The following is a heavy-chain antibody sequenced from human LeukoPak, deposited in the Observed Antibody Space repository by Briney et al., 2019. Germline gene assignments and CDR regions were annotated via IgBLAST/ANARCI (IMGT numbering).Heavy chain of an antibody. CDR1: GGSISSGSYY. Sequence: PAETLSLTCTVSGGSISSGSYYWSWLRQPPGKGLEWSRRIYTSGSTNYNPSLKSRVTISVDTSKNQFSLKLSSVTAADTAVYYCAREGSIAAAGNDYYYYYYMDVWGKGTTVTISS. CDR2: IYTSGST. J-gene: IGHJ6*03. V-gene: IGHV4-61*02. D-gene: IGHD6-13*01. CDR3: AREGSIAAAGNDYYYYYYMDV.